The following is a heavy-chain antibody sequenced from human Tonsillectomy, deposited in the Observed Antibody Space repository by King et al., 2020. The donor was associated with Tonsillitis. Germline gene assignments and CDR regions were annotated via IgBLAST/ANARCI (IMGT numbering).Heavy chain of an antibody. J-gene: IGHJ4*02. Sequence: GGGGGGPGASVKVSCRASGYTFTGYYMHWVRQAPGQGLEGMGWINPNSGGTNYAQKCQGRVTMTRDTSISTAYMELSRLRSDDTAVYYCARAGSSGWYWGQGTLVTVSS. V-gene: IGHV1-2*02. CDR3: ARAGSSGWY. CDR2: INPNSGGT. CDR1: GYTFTGYY. D-gene: IGHD6-19*01.